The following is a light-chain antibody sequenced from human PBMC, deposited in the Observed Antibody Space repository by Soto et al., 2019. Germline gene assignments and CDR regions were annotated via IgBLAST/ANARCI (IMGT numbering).Light chain of an antibody. V-gene: IGLV2-14*01. CDR3: SSYTSSSTCV. J-gene: IGLJ1*01. CDR2: DVS. Sequence: QSVLTQPASVSGSPGQSITISCTGTSSDVGGYNYVSWYQQHPGKAPKLMIYDVSNRPSGVSNRFSGSKSGNTASLTISGLQAEDEAEYSCSSYTSSSTCVFGTGTKVTVL. CDR1: SSDVGGYNY.